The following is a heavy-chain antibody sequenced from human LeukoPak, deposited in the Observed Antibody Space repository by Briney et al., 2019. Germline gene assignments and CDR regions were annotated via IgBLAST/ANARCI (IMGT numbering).Heavy chain of an antibody. CDR1: GFTASSNY. D-gene: IGHD5-12*01. V-gene: IGHV3-53*05. J-gene: IGHJ3*02. CDR3: AREFSGYAFDI. Sequence: PGGSLRLSCAASGFTASSNYMSWVRQAPGKGLEWVSVIYSGGSTYYADSVQGRFTISRDNSKNTVYVQMNSLRAEDMAVYYCAREFSGYAFDIWGQGTMVTVSS. CDR2: IYSGGST.